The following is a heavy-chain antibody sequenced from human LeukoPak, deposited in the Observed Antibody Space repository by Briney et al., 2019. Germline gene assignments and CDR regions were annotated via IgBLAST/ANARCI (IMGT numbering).Heavy chain of an antibody. J-gene: IGHJ4*02. Sequence: SETLSLTCTVSGGSISTYYWSWIRQPPGKGLEWIGYIYYSGNTDKNPSLKSRVIILVDTSKNQFSLKLSSVTAADTAVYYCARVGDGNFDYWGQGTLVTVSS. CDR3: ARVGDGNFDY. CDR2: IYYSGNT. CDR1: GGSISTYY. V-gene: IGHV4-59*01.